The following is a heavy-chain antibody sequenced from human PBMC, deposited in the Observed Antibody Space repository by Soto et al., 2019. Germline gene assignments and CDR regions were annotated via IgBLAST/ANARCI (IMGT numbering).Heavy chain of an antibody. CDR2: ISYDGSNK. CDR3: AKDSNGSGSHNEYGMDV. Sequence: GGSLRLSCAASGFTFSSYGMHWVRQAPGKGLEWVAVISYDGSNKYYADSVKGRFTISRDNSKNTLYLQMNSLRAEDTAVYYCAKDSNGSGSHNEYGMDVWGQGTTVTVSS. V-gene: IGHV3-30*18. J-gene: IGHJ6*02. D-gene: IGHD3-10*01. CDR1: GFTFSSYG.